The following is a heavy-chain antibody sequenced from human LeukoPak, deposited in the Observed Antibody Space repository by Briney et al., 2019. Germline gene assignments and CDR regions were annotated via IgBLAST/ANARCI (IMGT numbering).Heavy chain of an antibody. D-gene: IGHD3-16*02. Sequence: ASVKVSCKASGYTFTGYYMHWVRQAPGQGLEWMGLIKPNSGVTYYAQKFQGRVSMTRDTAISTAYMEVSRLRSDDSALYYCARLSTPNLYYFDYWGQGTLVTVS. V-gene: IGHV1-2*02. CDR1: GYTFTGYY. CDR2: IKPNSGVT. CDR3: ARLSTPNLYYFDY. J-gene: IGHJ4*02.